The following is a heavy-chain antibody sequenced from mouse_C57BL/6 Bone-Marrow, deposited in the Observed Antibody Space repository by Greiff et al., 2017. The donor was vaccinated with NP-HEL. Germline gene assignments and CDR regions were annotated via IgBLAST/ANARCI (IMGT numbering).Heavy chain of an antibody. CDR2: IYPRDGST. V-gene: IGHV1-78*01. Sequence: VQRVESDAELVKPGASVKISCKVSGYTFTDHTIHWMKQRPEQGLEWIGYIYPRDGSTKYNEKFKGKATLTADKSSSTAYMQLNSLTSEDSAVYFCARRYDGYYEEYFDCWGKGTTLTVAS. J-gene: IGHJ2*01. D-gene: IGHD2-3*01. CDR3: ARRYDGYYEEYFDC. CDR1: GYTFTDHT.